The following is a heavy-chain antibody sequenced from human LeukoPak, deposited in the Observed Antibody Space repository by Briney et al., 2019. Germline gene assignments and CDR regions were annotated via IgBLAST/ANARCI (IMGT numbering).Heavy chain of an antibody. J-gene: IGHJ6*04. CDR2: IYHSGST. Sequence: SQTLFLTCAVSGGSISSGGYSWSWIRQPPGKGLEWIGYIYHSGSTYYNPSLKSRVTISVDRSENQFTLKLSSVTAADTAVYYCARALYSSGWLLYGMDVWGKGTTVTVSS. CDR1: GGSISSGGYS. V-gene: IGHV4-30-2*01. CDR3: ARALYSSGWLLYGMDV. D-gene: IGHD6-19*01.